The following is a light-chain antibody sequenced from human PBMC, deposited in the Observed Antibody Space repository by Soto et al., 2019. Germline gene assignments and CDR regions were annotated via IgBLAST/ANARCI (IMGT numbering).Light chain of an antibody. J-gene: IGLJ2*01. CDR2: DVS. V-gene: IGLV2-14*01. CDR1: SSDVGDHDC. CDR3: SSHAAGSTLA. Sequence: QSVLTQPASVSGSPGQSITISCTGTSSDVGDHDCVSWYQQRPDKAPKLVIYDVSNRPSGVSNRFSGSKSGNTASLTISGLQAEDEADYYCSSHAAGSTLAFGGGTKLTVL.